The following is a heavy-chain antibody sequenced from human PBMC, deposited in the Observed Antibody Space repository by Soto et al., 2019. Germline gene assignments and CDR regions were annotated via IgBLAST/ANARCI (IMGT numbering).Heavy chain of an antibody. CDR2: IFSSGST. V-gene: IGHV4-4*07. Sequence: PSETLSLTCTVSAGSITDYSWVWIRQPAGKGLEWIGRIFSSGSTNYNPSLKGRITMPLDTSKNQFSLKLNSETATDTAVYFCARDQGVVVTADAWLDPWGQGTLVTLSS. CDR1: AGSITDYS. D-gene: IGHD2-21*02. J-gene: IGHJ5*02. CDR3: ARDQGVVVTADAWLDP.